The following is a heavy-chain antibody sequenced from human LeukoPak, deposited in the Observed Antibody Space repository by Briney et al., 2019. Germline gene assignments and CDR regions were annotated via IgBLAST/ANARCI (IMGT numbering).Heavy chain of an antibody. Sequence: GGSLRLSCAASGFTFSSYAMSWVRQAPGKGLEWVSAISGSGGSTYYADSVKGRFTISRDNSKNTLDLQMNTLRAEDTAVYYCARALDYHFDCWGQGTLVTVSS. V-gene: IGHV3-23*01. J-gene: IGHJ4*02. CDR1: GFTFSSYA. D-gene: IGHD4-11*01. CDR2: ISGSGGST. CDR3: ARALDYHFDC.